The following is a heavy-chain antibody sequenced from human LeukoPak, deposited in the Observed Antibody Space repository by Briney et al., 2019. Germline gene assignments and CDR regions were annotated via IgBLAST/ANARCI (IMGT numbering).Heavy chain of an antibody. V-gene: IGHV3-15*01. CDR1: GFTFSNAW. CDR2: IKSKTDGGTT. CDR3: TTGGMIVVVPPKYNWFDP. Sequence: GGSLRLSCAASGFTFSNAWMSWVRQAPGKGLEWVGRIKSKTDGGTTDYAAPVKGRFTISRDDSKNTLYLQMNSLKTEDTAVYYCTTGGMIVVVPPKYNWFDPWGQGTLVTVSS. D-gene: IGHD3-22*01. J-gene: IGHJ5*02.